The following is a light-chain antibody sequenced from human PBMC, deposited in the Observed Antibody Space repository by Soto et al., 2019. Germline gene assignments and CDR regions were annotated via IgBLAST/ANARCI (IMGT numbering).Light chain of an antibody. CDR1: SSDVGGYNY. CDR3: SSYTSRSTF. Sequence: QSVLDQPASVSGSPGQSITISCTGTSSDVGGYNYVSWYQQHPGKAPKLMIYDVSNRPSGVSNRFSGSKSGNTASLTISGLQAEDEADYYCSSYTSRSTFFGTGNKVTVL. J-gene: IGLJ1*01. V-gene: IGLV2-14*01. CDR2: DVS.